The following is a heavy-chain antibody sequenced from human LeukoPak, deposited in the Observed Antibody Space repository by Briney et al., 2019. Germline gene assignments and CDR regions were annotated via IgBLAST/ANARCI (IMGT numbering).Heavy chain of an antibody. Sequence: SETLSLTCNVSGYSISSGYYWAWIRQSPGKGLEWIGSIYHSGSTYYNPSLESRVTISVDTSKNQFSLKLSSVTAADTALYYCARHSNRLFGDLLVPGRKRAGTRFDYWGQGTLVTVSS. V-gene: IGHV4-38-2*02. CDR3: ARHSNRLFGDLLVPGRKRAGTRFDY. D-gene: IGHD3-10*01. J-gene: IGHJ4*02. CDR2: IYHSGST. CDR1: GYSISSGYY.